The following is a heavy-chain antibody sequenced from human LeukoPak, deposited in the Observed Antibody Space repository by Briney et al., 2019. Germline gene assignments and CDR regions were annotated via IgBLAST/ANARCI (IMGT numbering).Heavy chain of an antibody. CDR2: ISAYNGNT. D-gene: IGHD3-3*01. CDR3: ARPAYYDFWYFDY. CDR1: GYTFTSYG. V-gene: IGHV1-18*01. Sequence: ASVKVSFKASGYTFTSYGISWVRQAPGQGLEWMGWISAYNGNTNYAQKLQGRVTMTTDTSTSTDYMELRSLRSDDTAVYYCARPAYYDFWYFDYWGQGTLVTVSS. J-gene: IGHJ4*02.